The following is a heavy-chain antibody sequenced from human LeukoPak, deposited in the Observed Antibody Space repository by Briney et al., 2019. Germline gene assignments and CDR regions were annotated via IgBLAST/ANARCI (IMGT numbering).Heavy chain of an antibody. CDR3: ATTTIRLGF. D-gene: IGHD1-26*01. Sequence: SETLSLTCTVSGGSISSSSYYWGWIRQPPGKGLEWIGSIYYSGSTYYNPSLKSRVTISVDTSNNQFSLRLSSVTAADTAVYYCATTTIRLGFWGQGTLVTVSS. CDR2: IYYSGST. J-gene: IGHJ4*02. V-gene: IGHV4-39*07. CDR1: GGSISSSSYY.